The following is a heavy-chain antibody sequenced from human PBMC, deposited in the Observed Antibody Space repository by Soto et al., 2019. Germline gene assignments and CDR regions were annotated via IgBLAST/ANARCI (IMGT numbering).Heavy chain of an antibody. CDR1: VFTVSSNY. J-gene: IGHJ6*02. CDR3: ARDGIAVADYGMDV. D-gene: IGHD6-19*01. Sequence: PRWSLRLCCSASVFTVSSNYMSWFRQAPGKGLEWVSVIYSGGSTYYADSVKGRFTISRDNSKNTLYLQMNRLRAEDTAVYYCARDGIAVADYGMDVWGQGTTVTVSS. CDR2: IYSGGST. V-gene: IGHV3-53*01.